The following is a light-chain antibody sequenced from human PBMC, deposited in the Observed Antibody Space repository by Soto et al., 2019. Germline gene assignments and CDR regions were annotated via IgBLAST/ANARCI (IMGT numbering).Light chain of an antibody. CDR3: LQDYNYPRT. J-gene: IGKJ1*01. CDR2: AAS. CDR1: QGISTD. V-gene: IGKV1-6*01. Sequence: AIQMTQSPSSLSASVGNRGTITCRASQGISTDLGWYQQKPGNAPKLLIYAASSLQSGVPSRFSGSGSGTDFTLTISSLQPEDFATYYCLQDYNYPRTFGQGTKVDTK.